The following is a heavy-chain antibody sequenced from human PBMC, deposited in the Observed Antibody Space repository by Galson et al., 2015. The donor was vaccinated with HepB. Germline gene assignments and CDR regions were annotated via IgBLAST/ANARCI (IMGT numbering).Heavy chain of an antibody. CDR1: GFTFSSYS. Sequence: SLRLSCAASGFTFSSYSMNWVRQAPGKGLEWVSYISSSSSTIYYADSVKGRFTISRDNAKNSLYLQMNSLRAEDTAVYYCARARYSSGWYYFDYWGQGTLVTVSS. J-gene: IGHJ4*02. CDR3: ARARYSSGWYYFDY. CDR2: ISSSSSTI. V-gene: IGHV3-48*01. D-gene: IGHD6-19*01.